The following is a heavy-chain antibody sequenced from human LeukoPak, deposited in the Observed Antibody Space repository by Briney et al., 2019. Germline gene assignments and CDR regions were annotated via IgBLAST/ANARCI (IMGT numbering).Heavy chain of an antibody. D-gene: IGHD2-15*01. CDR2: IYYSGST. V-gene: IGHV4-59*08. J-gene: IGHJ1*01. CDR3: ARQALVLQYFQH. Sequence: SETLSLTCTVSGGSISSYYWSWIRQPPGKGLEWIGYIYYSGSTNYNPSLKSRVTISVDTSKNQFSLKLSSVTAADTAVYYCARQALVLQYFQHWGQGTLVTVSS. CDR1: GGSISSYY.